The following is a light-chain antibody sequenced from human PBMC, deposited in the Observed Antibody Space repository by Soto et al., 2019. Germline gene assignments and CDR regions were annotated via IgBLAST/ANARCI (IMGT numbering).Light chain of an antibody. Sequence: LTQPPSVSLAPGQTATITCGGDNIGNINVHWYQQRPGQAPILVVYNDDDRPSGIPARFSGSNSGNTATLTISRVEAGDEADYYCQVWHRRSDHYVFGTGTKVTV. CDR1: NIGNIN. CDR3: QVWHRRSDHYV. V-gene: IGLV3-21*02. CDR2: NDD. J-gene: IGLJ1*01.